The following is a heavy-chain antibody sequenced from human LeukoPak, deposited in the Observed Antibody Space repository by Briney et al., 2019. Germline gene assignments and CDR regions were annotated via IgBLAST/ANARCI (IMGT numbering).Heavy chain of an antibody. CDR3: ARTSPWGWLQLRGLAIDGDFDY. J-gene: IGHJ4*02. D-gene: IGHD5-24*01. V-gene: IGHV4-39*07. CDR1: GGSISSSSYY. Sequence: SETLSLTCTVSGGSISSSSYYWGWIRQPPGKGLEWIGSIYYSGSTYYNPSLKSRVTISVDTSKNQFSLKLSSVTAADTAVYYCARTSPWGWLQLRGLAIDGDFDYWGQGTLVTVSS. CDR2: IYYSGST.